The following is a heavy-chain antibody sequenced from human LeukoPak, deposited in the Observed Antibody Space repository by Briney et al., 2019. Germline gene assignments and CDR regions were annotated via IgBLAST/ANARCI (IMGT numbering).Heavy chain of an antibody. V-gene: IGHV3-48*01. CDR1: GFTFSSYT. CDR3: ARDVSVGATDY. D-gene: IGHD1-26*01. CDR2: ISSSSSTI. Sequence: GGSLRLSCAASGFTFSSYTINWVRQAPGKGLEWVSYISSSSSTIYYADSVKGRFTISRDNAKNSLYLQMNSLRAEDTAVYYCARDVSVGATDYWGQGTLVTVSS. J-gene: IGHJ4*02.